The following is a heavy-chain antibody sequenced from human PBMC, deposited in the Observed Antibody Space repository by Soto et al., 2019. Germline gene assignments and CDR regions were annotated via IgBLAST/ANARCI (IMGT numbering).Heavy chain of an antibody. D-gene: IGHD2-15*01. V-gene: IGHV3-11*01. CDR2: ISSSGSTI. Sequence: GGSLRLSCAASGFTFSDYYMSWIRQAPGKGLEWVSYISSSGSTIYYADSVRGRFTISRDISKNILFLQMNNLRAEDSAIYYCARELPPDLWGQGTLVTVSS. J-gene: IGHJ5*02. CDR3: ARELPPDL. CDR1: GFTFSDYY.